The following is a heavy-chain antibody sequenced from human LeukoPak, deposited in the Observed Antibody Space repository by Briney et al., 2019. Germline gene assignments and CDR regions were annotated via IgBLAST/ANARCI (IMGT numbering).Heavy chain of an antibody. CDR3: AKERACSSTSCLNQH. J-gene: IGHJ1*01. D-gene: IGHD2-2*01. Sequence: PGGSLRLSCAASGFTFSSYAMSWVRQAPGKGLEWVSAISGSGGGTYYADSVKGRFTISRDNSKNTLYLQMNSLRAEDTAVYYCAKERACSSTSCLNQHWGQGTLVTVSS. V-gene: IGHV3-23*01. CDR2: ISGSGGGT. CDR1: GFTFSSYA.